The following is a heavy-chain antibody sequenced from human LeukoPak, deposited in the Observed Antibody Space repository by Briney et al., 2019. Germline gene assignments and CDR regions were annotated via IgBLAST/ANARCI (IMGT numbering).Heavy chain of an antibody. V-gene: IGHV4-34*01. CDR1: GGSFSGYY. Sequence: SETLSLTCAVYGGSFSGYYWSWIRQPPGKGLEWIGEIIHSGSTNYNPSLKSRVTISVDTSKNQFSLKLSSVTAADTAVYYCARGHSYYDFWSGYSDYWGQGTLVTVSS. J-gene: IGHJ4*02. CDR2: IIHSGST. CDR3: ARGHSYYDFWSGYSDY. D-gene: IGHD3-3*01.